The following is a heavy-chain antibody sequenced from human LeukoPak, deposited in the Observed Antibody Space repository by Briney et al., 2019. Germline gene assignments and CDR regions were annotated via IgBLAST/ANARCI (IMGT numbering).Heavy chain of an antibody. CDR1: GGSISSSSYY. Sequence: ETLSLTCTVSGGSISSSSYYWGWIRQPPGKGLEWIGSIYYSGSTYYNPSLKSRVTISVDTSKNQFSLKLSSVTAADTAVYYCARHSIAAAGFFDYWGQGTLVTVSS. D-gene: IGHD6-13*01. V-gene: IGHV4-39*01. CDR3: ARHSIAAAGFFDY. CDR2: IYYSGST. J-gene: IGHJ4*02.